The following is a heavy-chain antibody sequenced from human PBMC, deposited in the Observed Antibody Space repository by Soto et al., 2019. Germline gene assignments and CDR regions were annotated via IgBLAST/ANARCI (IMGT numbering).Heavy chain of an antibody. CDR1: GFTFTSYA. Sequence: PGGSLRLSCAASGFTFTSYAMSWVRQAPGKGLEWASGISATGGSTYYADSVKGRFTISRDNSRNTLYLQMNSLRAEDTALYYCEKGGYCTSISCPRWFDPWGQGTLVTVSS. J-gene: IGHJ5*02. CDR3: EKGGYCTSISCPRWFDP. D-gene: IGHD2-2*01. CDR2: ISATGGST. V-gene: IGHV3-23*01.